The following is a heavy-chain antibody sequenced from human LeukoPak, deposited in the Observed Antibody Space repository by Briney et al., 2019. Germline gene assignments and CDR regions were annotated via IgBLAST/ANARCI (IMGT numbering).Heavy chain of an antibody. D-gene: IGHD4-23*01. J-gene: IGHJ4*02. CDR3: AREDPTNSDRYYFDY. V-gene: IGHV4-59*01. Sequence: PSETLSLTCTVSGGSISSYYWSWIRQPPGKGLEYIGYIDYSGHTYANPSLQSRVTLSVDTSTNQISLQLTSVTAADTAVYFCAREDPTNSDRYYFDYWGQGTLVTVSS. CDR1: GGSISSYY. CDR2: IDYSGHT.